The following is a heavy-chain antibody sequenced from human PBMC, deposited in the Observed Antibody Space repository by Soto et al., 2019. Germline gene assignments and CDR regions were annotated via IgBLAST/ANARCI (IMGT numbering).Heavy chain of an antibody. V-gene: IGHV3-9*01. Sequence: EVQLVESGGGLPRPGGSLNFPGAASEFSFDDNAIIWARKPPGKALEWVSGISWQSVSIRYADSVKGRFTISRDNAKNSLYLQMNSLRVEDTALYYCAKDMFSSSSAATFDYWGQGILVTVSS. CDR3: AKDMFSSSSAATFDY. J-gene: IGHJ4*02. CDR2: ISWQSVSI. D-gene: IGHD6-6*01. CDR1: EFSFDDNA.